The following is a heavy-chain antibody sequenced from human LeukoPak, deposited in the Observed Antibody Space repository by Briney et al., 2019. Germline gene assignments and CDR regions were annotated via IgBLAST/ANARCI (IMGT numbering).Heavy chain of an antibody. Sequence: GGSLRLSCVASGFTFSNYGMHWVRQAPGKGLEWVAFIEYDGTDTHFADSVRGRFTISRDNSEDTLYLQIITLRAVDTAVYYCARNRYDVVYFDYWGQGTLVTVSS. V-gene: IGHV3-30*02. J-gene: IGHJ4*02. CDR1: GFTFSNYG. CDR2: IEYDGTDT. CDR3: ARNRYDVVYFDY. D-gene: IGHD3-16*02.